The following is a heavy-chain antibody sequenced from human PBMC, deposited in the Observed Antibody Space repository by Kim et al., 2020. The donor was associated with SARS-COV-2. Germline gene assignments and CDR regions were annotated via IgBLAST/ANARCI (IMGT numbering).Heavy chain of an antibody. CDR1: GGSFSGYY. CDR2: INHSGST. V-gene: IGHV4-34*01. D-gene: IGHD6-13*01. Sequence: SETLSLTCAVYGGSFSGYYWSWIRQPPGKGLEWIGEINHSGSTNYNPSLKSRVTISVDTSKNQFSLKLSSVTAADTAVYYCARAPLSPYSSRRMDVWGQGTTVTVSS. J-gene: IGHJ6*02. CDR3: ARAPLSPYSSRRMDV.